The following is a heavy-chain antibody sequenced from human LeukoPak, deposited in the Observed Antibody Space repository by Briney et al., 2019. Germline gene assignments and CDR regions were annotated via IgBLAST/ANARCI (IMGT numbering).Heavy chain of an antibody. D-gene: IGHD1-26*01. CDR3: ARESNSGDHSGGPKY. CDR2: VRFNGGNE. V-gene: IGHV3-30*02. J-gene: IGHJ4*02. Sequence: GGSLRLSCTASGFALSSYGMHWVRQAPGKGLEWLAFVRFNGGNEYYAASVKGRFTISRDTSKHTLFLQMKSLRVEATAVYSCARESNSGDHSGGPKYWGLGTLVTVSS. CDR1: GFALSSYG.